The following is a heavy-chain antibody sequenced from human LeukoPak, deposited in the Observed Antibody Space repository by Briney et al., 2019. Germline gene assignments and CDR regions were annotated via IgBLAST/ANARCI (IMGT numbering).Heavy chain of an antibody. CDR2: IYYSGST. CDR1: GGSISSSSYY. V-gene: IGHV4-39*01. Sequence: PSETLSLTCTVSGGSISSSSYYWGWIRQPPGKGLEWIGSIYYSGSTYYNPSLKSRVTISVDTSKNQFSLKLSSVTAADTAVYYCARQDYSQVFDYWGQGTLVTVSS. D-gene: IGHD2-21*01. J-gene: IGHJ4*02. CDR3: ARQDYSQVFDY.